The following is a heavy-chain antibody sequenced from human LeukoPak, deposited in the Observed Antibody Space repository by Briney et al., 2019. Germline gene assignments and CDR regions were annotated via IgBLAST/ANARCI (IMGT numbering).Heavy chain of an antibody. D-gene: IGHD3-22*01. CDR3: ASRKYYYDSSGYSSLGFDI. J-gene: IGHJ3*02. CDR2: IIPIFGTA. V-gene: IGHV1-69*01. CDR1: GGTFSSYA. Sequence: ASVKVSCKASGGTFSSYAISWVRQAPGQGLEWMGGIIPIFGTANYAQKFQGRVTITADESTSTAYMELSSLRSEDTAVYYCASRKYYYDSSGYSSLGFDIWGRGTMVTVSS.